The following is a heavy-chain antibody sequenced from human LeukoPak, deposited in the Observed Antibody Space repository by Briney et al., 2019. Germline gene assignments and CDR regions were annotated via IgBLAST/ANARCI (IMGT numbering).Heavy chain of an antibody. CDR3: AANAPDSSGYKLDY. D-gene: IGHD3-22*01. J-gene: IGHJ4*02. V-gene: IGHV1-8*01. CDR2: MNPNSGNT. Sequence: GASVKVSCKASGYTFTSYDINWVRQATGQGLEWMGWMNPNSGNTGYAQKFQGRVTMTRNTSISTAYMELSSLRSDDTAVYYCAANAPDSSGYKLDYWGQGTLVTVSS. CDR1: GYTFTSYD.